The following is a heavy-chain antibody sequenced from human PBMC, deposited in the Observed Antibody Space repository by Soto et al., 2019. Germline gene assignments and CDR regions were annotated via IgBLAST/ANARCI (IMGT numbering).Heavy chain of an antibody. CDR3: ATTRGGKLYYYGMDI. Sequence: GASVKVSCKASNDTFNSYGITWVRQAPGQGLEWMGWSSVYNDNANYARKFQGRVTMTTDTSTTTSYMELRSLRSDDTAVYYCATTRGGKLYYYGMDIWGEGTTVTISS. CDR2: SSVYNDNA. V-gene: IGHV1-18*01. D-gene: IGHD3-16*01. CDR1: NDTFNSYG. J-gene: IGHJ6*04.